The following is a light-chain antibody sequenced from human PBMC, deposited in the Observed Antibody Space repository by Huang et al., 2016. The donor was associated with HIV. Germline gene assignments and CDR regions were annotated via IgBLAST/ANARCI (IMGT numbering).Light chain of an antibody. CDR3: QQYNNWPYT. V-gene: IGKV3-15*01. Sequence: EIVMTQSPATLSVSPGERATLSCRASQSIGSNLAWYQQKPGQAPRLRIYGASTRATGSPVRFSGSGSGTEFTLTISSLQSEDFAVYYCQQYNNWPYTFGQGTKLEIK. CDR2: GAS. CDR1: QSIGSN. J-gene: IGKJ2*01.